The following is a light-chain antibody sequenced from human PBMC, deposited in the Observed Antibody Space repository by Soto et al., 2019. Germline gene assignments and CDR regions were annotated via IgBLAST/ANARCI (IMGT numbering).Light chain of an antibody. CDR3: SSYTASSALLYV. V-gene: IGLV2-14*01. CDR2: EVS. J-gene: IGLJ1*01. CDR1: SSDVGNYNY. Sequence: QSALTQPASVSGSPGQSITISCTGTSSDVGNYNYVSWYQQHPGKAPKLMIYEVSNRPSGVSDRFSGSKSGNTASLTIAGLQPEDEAEYYCSSYTASSALLYVIGTGTKVTVL.